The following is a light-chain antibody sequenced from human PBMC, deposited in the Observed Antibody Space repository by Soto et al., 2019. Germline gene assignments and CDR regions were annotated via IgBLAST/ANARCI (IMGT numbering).Light chain of an antibody. CDR2: FAS. J-gene: IGKJ4*01. CDR1: QSVSNN. Sequence: EIVMTQSPATLSVSPGERATLSCRASQSVSNNLAWYQQKPGQAPRLLIYFASTRATGIPARFSGSGSGTQFTLTITSLQYEDVEVYYCQHYDEWPLTFGGGTKVETK. V-gene: IGKV3-15*01. CDR3: QHYDEWPLT.